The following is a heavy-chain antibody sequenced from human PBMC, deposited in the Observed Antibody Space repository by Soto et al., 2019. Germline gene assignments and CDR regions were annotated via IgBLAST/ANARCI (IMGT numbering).Heavy chain of an antibody. Sequence: GESLKISCAASGFICSSYDMSWVRQAPGKGLEWVSTILVDGRTFYVDSVKGRFTISRDSSQNTVYLQMNSLTAGDTALYYCAKATATGGGAFDICGQGTMVT. J-gene: IGHJ3*02. V-gene: IGHV3-23*01. D-gene: IGHD2-8*02. CDR1: GFICSSYD. CDR3: AKATATGGGAFDI. CDR2: ILVDGRT.